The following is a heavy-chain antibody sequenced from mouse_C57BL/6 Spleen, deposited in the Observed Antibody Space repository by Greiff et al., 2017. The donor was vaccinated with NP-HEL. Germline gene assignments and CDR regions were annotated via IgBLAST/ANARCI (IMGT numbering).Heavy chain of an antibody. D-gene: IGHD4-1*01. CDR2: INPGSGGT. J-gene: IGHJ2*01. V-gene: IGHV1-54*01. CDR1: GYAFTNYL. CDR3: ARKGDWDGGDY. Sequence: LVESGAELVRPGTSVKVSCKASGYAFTNYLIEWVKQRPGQGLEWIGVINPGSGGTNYNEKFKGKATLTADKSSSTAYMQLSSLTSEDSAVYFCARKGDWDGGDYWGQGTTLTVSS.